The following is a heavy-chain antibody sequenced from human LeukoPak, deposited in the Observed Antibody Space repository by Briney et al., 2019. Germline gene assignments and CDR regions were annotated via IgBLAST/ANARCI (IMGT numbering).Heavy chain of an antibody. CDR3: AREAYGKRGYSYPNYYFDY. V-gene: IGHV3-7*01. D-gene: IGHD5-18*01. Sequence: GGSLRLSCAASGFTFSSYWMSWVRQAPGKGLGWVANIKQDGSEKYYVDSVKGRFTISRDNAKNSLYLQMNSLRAEDTAVYYCAREAYGKRGYSYPNYYFDYWGQGTLVTVSS. CDR2: IKQDGSEK. CDR1: GFTFSSYW. J-gene: IGHJ4*02.